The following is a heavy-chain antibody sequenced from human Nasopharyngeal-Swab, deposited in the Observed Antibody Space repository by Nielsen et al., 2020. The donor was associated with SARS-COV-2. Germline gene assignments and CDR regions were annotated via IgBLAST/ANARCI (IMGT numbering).Heavy chain of an antibody. CDR3: ANRPALIGI. J-gene: IGHJ4*02. CDR2: INYGGDDT. Sequence: GGSLRLSCAASGFTVSTNYMSWVRQAPGKGLEWVAVINYGGDDTYYGDSVKGRFTISRDNSKNTLYLQMNSLRAEDTAVYYCANRPALIGIWGQGTLVTVSS. D-gene: IGHD2-8*01. V-gene: IGHV3-53*01. CDR1: GFTVSTNY.